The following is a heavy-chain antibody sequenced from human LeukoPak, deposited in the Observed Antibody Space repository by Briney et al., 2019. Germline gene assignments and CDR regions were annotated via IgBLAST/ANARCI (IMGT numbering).Heavy chain of an antibody. CDR1: GFTFSSYA. CDR2: ISSNGGST. D-gene: IGHD1-26*01. J-gene: IGHJ4*02. V-gene: IGHV3-64*01. CDR3: ARGGAKWELPFDY. Sequence: QPGGSLRLSCAASGFTFSSYAMHWVRQAPGKGLEYVSAISSNGGSTYYANSVKGRFTISRDNSKNTLYLQMGSLRAEDMAVYYCARGGAKWELPFDYWGQGTLLTVSS.